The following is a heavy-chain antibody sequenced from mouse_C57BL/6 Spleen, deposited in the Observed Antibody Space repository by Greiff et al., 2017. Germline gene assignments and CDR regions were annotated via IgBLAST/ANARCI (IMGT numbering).Heavy chain of an antibody. CDR1: GFTFSSYA. D-gene: IGHD6-1*01. CDR3: ARASEGAMDY. V-gene: IGHV5-4*01. Sequence: EVQLVESGGGLVKPGGSLKLSCAASGFTFSSYAMSWVRQTPEKRLEWVATISDAGSYTYYPDNVKGRFTISRDNAKNNLYLQMSHLKSEDTAMYYCARASEGAMDYGGQGTSVTVSS. CDR2: ISDAGSYT. J-gene: IGHJ4*01.